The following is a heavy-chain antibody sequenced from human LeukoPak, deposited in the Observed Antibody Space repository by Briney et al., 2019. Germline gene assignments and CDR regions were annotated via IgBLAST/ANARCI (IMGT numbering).Heavy chain of an antibody. CDR2: IYTSGSA. CDR3: ARGKFAGSGKYYYYYMDV. J-gene: IGHJ6*03. V-gene: IGHV4-4*07. D-gene: IGHD3-10*01. CDR1: GDSINSYY. Sequence: PSETLSLTCTVSGDSINSYYWSRIRKPAGKGLEWIGHIYTSGSANYNPSLKSRVIMSADTSKNQFSLKVSSVTAADTAVYYCARGKFAGSGKYYYYYMDVWGKGTTVTVSS.